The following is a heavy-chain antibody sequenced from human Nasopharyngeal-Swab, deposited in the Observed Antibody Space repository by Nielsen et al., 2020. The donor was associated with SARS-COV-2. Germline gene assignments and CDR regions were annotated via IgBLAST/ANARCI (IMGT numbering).Heavy chain of an antibody. CDR2: IIPIFGTA. D-gene: IGHD1-26*01. CDR3: ASSTQVGATSWFDP. J-gene: IGHJ5*02. Sequence: SVKVSCKASGGTFSSYAISWVRQAPGQGLEWMGGIIPIFGTANYAQKFQGRVTITADESTSTAYMELSSLRSDDTAVYYCASSTQVGATSWFDPWGQGTLVTVSS. CDR1: GGTFSSYA. V-gene: IGHV1-69*13.